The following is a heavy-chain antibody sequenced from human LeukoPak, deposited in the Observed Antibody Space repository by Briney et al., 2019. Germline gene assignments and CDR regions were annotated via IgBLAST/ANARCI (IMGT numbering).Heavy chain of an antibody. Sequence: ASVKVSCKASGYTFTRNGITWVRQAPGQGLEWMGWISAHNDNTKYAQKLQGRVTMTTETSTNTAYMELRSLTSDDTAVYYSAGDGPRYCSGGICYSDHWGQGTLVTVSS. CDR2: ISAHNDNT. J-gene: IGHJ4*02. CDR3: AGDGPRYCSGGICYSDH. V-gene: IGHV1-18*01. D-gene: IGHD2-15*01. CDR1: GYTFTRNG.